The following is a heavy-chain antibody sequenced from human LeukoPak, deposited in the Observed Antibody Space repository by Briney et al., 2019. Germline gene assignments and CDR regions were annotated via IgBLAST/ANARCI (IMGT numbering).Heavy chain of an antibody. CDR1: GFTFSSYS. Sequence: TTGGSLRLSCAASGFTFSSYSMNWVRQAPGKGLEWVSSISSSSSYIYYADSVKGRFTISRDNAKNSLYLQMNSVRAEDTAVYYCARDYRGFRYNPWGQGTLVTVSS. V-gene: IGHV3-21*01. CDR3: ARDYRGFRYNP. D-gene: IGHD1-14*01. CDR2: ISSSSSYI. J-gene: IGHJ5*02.